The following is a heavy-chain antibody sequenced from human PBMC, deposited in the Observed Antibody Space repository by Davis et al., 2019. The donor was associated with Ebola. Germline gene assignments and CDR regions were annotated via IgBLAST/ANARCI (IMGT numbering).Heavy chain of an antibody. CDR3: ARVGSGYDLGV. CDR1: GFTFSSYA. V-gene: IGHV3-23*01. CDR2: ISGSGGST. J-gene: IGHJ6*02. Sequence: GESLKISCAASGFTFSSYAMSWVRQAPGKGLEWVSSISGSGGSTYYADSVKGRFTISRDTSKNSLYLQMNSLRAEDTAVYYCARVGSGYDLGVWGQGTTVTVSS. D-gene: IGHD5-12*01.